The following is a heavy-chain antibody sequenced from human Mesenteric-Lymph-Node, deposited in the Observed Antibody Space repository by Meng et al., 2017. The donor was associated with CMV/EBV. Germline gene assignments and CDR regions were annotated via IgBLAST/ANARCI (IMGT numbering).Heavy chain of an antibody. CDR2: MNPNSGNT. D-gene: IGHD1-26*01. V-gene: IGHV1-8*01. CDR3: ARGTREGAPGH. CDR1: GYTFTSYD. Sequence: GESLKISCKASGYTFTSYDINWVRQATGQGLEWMGWMNPNSGNTGYAQKFQDRITMTRNTSISTAYMELSSLRPEDTAMYYCARGTREGAPGHWGQGTLVTVSS. J-gene: IGHJ4*02.